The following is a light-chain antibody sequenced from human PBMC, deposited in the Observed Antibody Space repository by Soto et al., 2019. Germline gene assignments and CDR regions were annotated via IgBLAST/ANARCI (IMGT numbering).Light chain of an antibody. V-gene: IGLV1-44*01. CDR2: TNN. J-gene: IGLJ1*01. CDR1: TSDIGTNG. CDR3: ATWHDSFYV. Sequence: QSVLTQPPSASGTPGQIVTVSCSGSTSDIGTNGVNWFQHLPGTAPRLLIYTNNQRPSGVPDRFSGSKSGTSASLAISGLQSEDEATYSCATWHDSFYVFGTGTKLTVL.